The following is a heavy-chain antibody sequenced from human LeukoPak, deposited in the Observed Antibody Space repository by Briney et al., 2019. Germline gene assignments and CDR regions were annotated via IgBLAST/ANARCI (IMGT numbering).Heavy chain of an antibody. Sequence: GGSLRLSCAASGFTVSSNYMSWVRQAPGKGLEWVSVIYSGGSTYYADSVKGRFTISRDNSKNTLYLQMNSLRAEDTAVYYCASSGSYYYYYYMDVWGKGTTVTVSS. CDR1: GFTVSSNY. V-gene: IGHV3-53*01. CDR3: ASSGSYYYYYYMDV. D-gene: IGHD1-26*01. CDR2: IYSGGST. J-gene: IGHJ6*03.